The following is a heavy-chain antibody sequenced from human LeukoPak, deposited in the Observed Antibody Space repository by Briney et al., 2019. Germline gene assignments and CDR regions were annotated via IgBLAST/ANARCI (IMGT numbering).Heavy chain of an antibody. J-gene: IGHJ4*02. D-gene: IGHD3-22*01. CDR3: AGASYDSSGVH. CDR1: GGSISSYY. V-gene: IGHV4-59*01. Sequence: PSETLSLTCTVSGGSISSYYWSWIRQPPGKGLEWIGYIYYSGSTNYNPSLKSRVTISVDTSKNQFSLKLSSVTAADTAVYYCAGASYDSSGVHWGQGTLITVSS. CDR2: IYYSGST.